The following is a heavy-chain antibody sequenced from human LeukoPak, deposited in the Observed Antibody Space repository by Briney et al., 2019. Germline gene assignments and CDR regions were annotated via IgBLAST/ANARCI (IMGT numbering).Heavy chain of an antibody. CDR1: GGSISSHY. V-gene: IGHV4-59*11. J-gene: IGHJ4*02. D-gene: IGHD5-18*01. CDR2: IYYGGSA. Sequence: PSETLSLTCTVSGGSISSHYWSWIRQSPGKGLEWIGYIYYGGSANYNPSLKSRVTILIDTSRNQFSLRLSSVTAADTAVYYCARHAGGYSYETWGQGTLVTVSS. CDR3: ARHAGGYSYET.